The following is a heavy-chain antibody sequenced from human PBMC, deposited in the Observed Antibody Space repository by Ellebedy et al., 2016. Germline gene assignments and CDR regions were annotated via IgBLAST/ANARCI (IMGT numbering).Heavy chain of an antibody. D-gene: IGHD5-12*01. CDR1: GFTFSSYS. V-gene: IGHV3-53*01. CDR3: ARDLRPRWLGYYYMDV. J-gene: IGHJ6*03. Sequence: GGSLRLSXAASGFTFSSYSMNWVRQAPGKGLEWVSVIYSGGSTYYADSVKGRFTISRDNSKNTLYLQMNSLRAEDTAVYYCARDLRPRWLGYYYMDVWGKGTTVTVSS. CDR2: IYSGGST.